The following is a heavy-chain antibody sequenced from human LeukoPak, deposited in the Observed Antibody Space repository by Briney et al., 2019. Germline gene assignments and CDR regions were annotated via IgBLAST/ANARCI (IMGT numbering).Heavy chain of an antibody. J-gene: IGHJ3*02. V-gene: IGHV1-2*06. CDR2: INPDSGGT. CDR1: GYTFTGYY. Sequence: ASVKVSCKASGYTFTGYYIHWVRQAPGQGLEWMGRINPDSGGTNSAQKFQGRVTMTRDTSISTAYMELSRLRSDDTAVYYCARVPRGPGAFDIWGQGTMVTVSS. CDR3: ARVPRGPGAFDI.